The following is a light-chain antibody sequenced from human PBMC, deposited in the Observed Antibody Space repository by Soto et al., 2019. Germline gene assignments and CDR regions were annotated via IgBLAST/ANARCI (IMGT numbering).Light chain of an antibody. Sequence: DIQLTQSPSFLSASVGDRVTITCRASQGISSYLAWYQQKPGKAPKLLIYAASTLQSGVPSRFSGSGSGTEFTLTISSLQPEDFATCYCQQLNSYLLLTFGGGTKVEIK. J-gene: IGKJ4*01. CDR1: QGISSY. CDR3: QQLNSYLLLT. CDR2: AAS. V-gene: IGKV1-9*01.